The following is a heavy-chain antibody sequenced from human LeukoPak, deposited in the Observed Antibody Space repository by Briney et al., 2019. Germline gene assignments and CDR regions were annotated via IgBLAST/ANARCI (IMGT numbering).Heavy chain of an antibody. V-gene: IGHV1-2*02. J-gene: IGHJ4*02. Sequence: ASVKVSCKSSGYTFTCYYLHWVRQPPGQGLEWMGWINTNSGGTNNAQKFQGRVITTRDTSISKAYMELSRLRSDGTAVYYCARSYSSSPYYDFGSGILDYWGQGTLVTVSS. CDR1: GYTFTCYY. D-gene: IGHD3-3*01. CDR3: ARSYSSSPYYDFGSGILDY. CDR2: INTNSGGT.